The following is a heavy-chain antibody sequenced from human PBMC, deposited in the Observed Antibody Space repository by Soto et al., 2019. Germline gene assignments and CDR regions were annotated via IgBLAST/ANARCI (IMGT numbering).Heavy chain of an antibody. CDR3: ARAQTSYYYDSSGYLSSDSY. CDR2: IIPIFGTA. D-gene: IGHD3-22*01. J-gene: IGHJ4*02. V-gene: IGHV1-69*13. CDR1: GGTFSSYA. Sequence: GASVKVSCKASGGTFSSYAISWVRQAPGQGLEWMGGIIPIFGTANYAQKFQGRVTITADESTSTAYMELSSLRSEDTAVYYCARAQTSYYYDSSGYLSSDSYWGQGTLVTVSS.